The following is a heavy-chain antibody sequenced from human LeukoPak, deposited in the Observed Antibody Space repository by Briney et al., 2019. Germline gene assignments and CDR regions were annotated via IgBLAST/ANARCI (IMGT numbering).Heavy chain of an antibody. CDR1: GYTFTGYY. CDR3: ARGHATAYYYDSSGYSDFDY. D-gene: IGHD3-22*01. CDR2: INPNSGGT. Sequence: ASVKVTCKASGYTFTGYYMHWVRQAPGQGLEWMGWINPNSGGTNYAQKFQGWVTMTRDTSISTAYMELSSLRSEDTAVYYCARGHATAYYYDSSGYSDFDYWGQGTLVTVSS. J-gene: IGHJ4*02. V-gene: IGHV1-2*04.